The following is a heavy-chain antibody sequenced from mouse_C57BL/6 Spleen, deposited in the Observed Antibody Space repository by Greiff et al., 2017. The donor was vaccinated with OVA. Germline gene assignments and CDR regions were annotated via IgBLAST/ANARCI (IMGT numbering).Heavy chain of an antibody. Sequence: QVQLQQPGAELVKPGASVKLSCKASGYTFTSYWMHWVKQRPGRGLEWIGRIDPNSGGTKYNEKFKSKATLPVDKPSSTAYMQLSSLTSEDSAVYDCARERLLLRYYFDYWGQGTTLTVAS. CDR3: ARERLLLRYYFDY. CDR1: GYTFTSYW. V-gene: IGHV1-72*01. J-gene: IGHJ2*01. D-gene: IGHD1-1*01. CDR2: IDPNSGGT.